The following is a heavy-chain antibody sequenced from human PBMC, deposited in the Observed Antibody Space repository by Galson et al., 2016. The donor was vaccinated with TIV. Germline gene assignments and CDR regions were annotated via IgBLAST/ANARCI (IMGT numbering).Heavy chain of an antibody. CDR3: ARPSRYNWNGNIDH. V-gene: IGHV4-39*02. D-gene: IGHD1-20*01. CDR2: IYYTGSA. Sequence: VSGDSVSSPNYYWGWIRQPPGKGLEWIGYIYYTGSAYYNPSLKSRVTILVDTSHNHFTLRLRSVTAADTAVYYCARPSRYNWNGNIDHWGQGALVTVSS. CDR1: GDSVSSPNYY. J-gene: IGHJ4*02.